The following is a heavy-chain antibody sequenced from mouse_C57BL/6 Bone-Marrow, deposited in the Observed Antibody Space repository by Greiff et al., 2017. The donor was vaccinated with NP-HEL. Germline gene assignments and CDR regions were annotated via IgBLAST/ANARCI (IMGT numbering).Heavy chain of an antibody. CDR2: IDPSDSYT. Sequence: QVQLQQPGAELVKPGASVKLSCKASGYTFTSYWMQWVKQRPGQGLEWIGEIDPSDSYTNYNQKFKGKATLTVDTSSRTAYMQLSSLSSEDSAVYYCARDCPYYYGSSYGFAYWGQGTLVTVSA. J-gene: IGHJ3*01. CDR3: ARDCPYYYGSSYGFAY. V-gene: IGHV1-50*01. D-gene: IGHD1-1*01. CDR1: GYTFTSYW.